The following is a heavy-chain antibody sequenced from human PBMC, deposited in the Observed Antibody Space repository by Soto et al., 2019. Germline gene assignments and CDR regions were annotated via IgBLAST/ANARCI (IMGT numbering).Heavy chain of an antibody. CDR3: ATDLKMGATTHYYYGMDV. V-gene: IGHV1-3*01. CDR2: INAGNGNT. Sequence: EASVKVSCKASGYTFTSYAMHWVRQAPGQRLEWMGWINAGNGNTKYSQKFQGRVTITRDTSTSTAYMELSSLRSEDTAVYYCATDLKMGATTHYYYGMDVWGQGTTVTVSS. J-gene: IGHJ6*02. D-gene: IGHD1-26*01. CDR1: GYTFTSYA.